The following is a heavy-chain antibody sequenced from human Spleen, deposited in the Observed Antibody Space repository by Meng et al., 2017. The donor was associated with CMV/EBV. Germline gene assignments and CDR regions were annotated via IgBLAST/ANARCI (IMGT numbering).Heavy chain of an antibody. D-gene: IGHD2-15*01. CDR1: RFTFSDYY. J-gene: IGHJ4*02. V-gene: IGHV3-11*01. CDR2: ISSSGSTI. Sequence: GESLKISCAASRFTFSDYYMSWIRQAPGKGLEWVSYISSSGSTIYYADSVKGRFTISRDNAKNSLYLQMNSLRTEDMTVYYCVTSIVVVIAAGDYWRQGTLVTVSS. CDR3: VTSIVVVIAAGDY.